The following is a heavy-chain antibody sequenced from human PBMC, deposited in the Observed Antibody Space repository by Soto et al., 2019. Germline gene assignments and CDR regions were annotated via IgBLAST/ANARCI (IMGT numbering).Heavy chain of an antibody. D-gene: IGHD3-9*01. CDR1: GGSISNGEYY. CDR2: IFYSGST. J-gene: IGHJ5*02. V-gene: IGHV4-30-4*01. CDR3: ASVRYFETKGWFDT. Sequence: QVQLQETGPGLVKPSQTLSLTCTVSGGSISNGEYYWSWVRQPPGKGLEWIAYIFYSGSTFYNPSLKSRVTISVATSKNQFSLKLSSVTAADTAVYYCASVRYFETKGWFDTWGQGTLVTVSS.